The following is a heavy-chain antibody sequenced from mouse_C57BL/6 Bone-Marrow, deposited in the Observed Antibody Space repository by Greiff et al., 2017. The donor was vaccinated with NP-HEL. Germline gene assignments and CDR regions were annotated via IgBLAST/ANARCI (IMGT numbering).Heavy chain of an antibody. D-gene: IGHD3-1*01. CDR3: ARSGLFAY. J-gene: IGHJ3*01. V-gene: IGHV1-69*01. CDR1: GYTFTSYW. Sequence: QVQLQQPGAELVMPGASVKLSCKASGYTFTSYWMPWVKQRPGQGLEWIGEIDPSDSYTNYNQKFKGKSTLTVDKSSSTAYMQLSSLTSEDSAVYYCARSGLFAYWGQGTLVTVSA. CDR2: IDPSDSYT.